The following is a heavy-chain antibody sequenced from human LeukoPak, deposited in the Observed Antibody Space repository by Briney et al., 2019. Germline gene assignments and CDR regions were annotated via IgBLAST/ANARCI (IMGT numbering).Heavy chain of an antibody. D-gene: IGHD6-13*01. Sequence: ASVKVSCKASGGTFSSYAISWVRQAPGQGLEWMGGIIPIFGTANYAQKFQGRVTITADESTSTAYMELSSLRSEDTAVYYCARDQGGYYSSSWVFDYWGQGTLVTVSS. J-gene: IGHJ4*02. CDR3: ARDQGGYYSSSWVFDY. CDR2: IIPIFGTA. CDR1: GGTFSSYA. V-gene: IGHV1-69*01.